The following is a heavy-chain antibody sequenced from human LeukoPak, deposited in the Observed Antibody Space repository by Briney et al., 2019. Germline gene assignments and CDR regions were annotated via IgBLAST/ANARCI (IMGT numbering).Heavy chain of an antibody. V-gene: IGHV4-39*01. CDR3: ASRGSLSYYSFLNY. Sequence: SETLSLTCTVSGGSISSSSYYWGWIRQPPGKGLEWIGSIYYSGSTYYNPSLKSRVTISVDTPKNQFSLKLSSVTAADTAVYYCASRGSLSYYSFLNYWGQGTLVTVSS. J-gene: IGHJ4*02. D-gene: IGHD3-10*01. CDR2: IYYSGST. CDR1: GGSISSSSYY.